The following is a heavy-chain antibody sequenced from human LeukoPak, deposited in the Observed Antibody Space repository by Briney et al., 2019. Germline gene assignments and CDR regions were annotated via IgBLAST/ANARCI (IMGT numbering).Heavy chain of an antibody. Sequence: PGGSLRLSCAASGFTFSSYAMSWVRQAPGKGLEWVSAISGSGGSTYYADSVKGRFTISRDNSKNTLYLQMNSLRAEDTAVYYCATPSLVSGSYRLFLAYWGQGTLVTVSS. D-gene: IGHD1-26*01. CDR2: ISGSGGST. CDR3: ATPSLVSGSYRLFLAY. CDR1: GFTFSSYA. V-gene: IGHV3-23*01. J-gene: IGHJ4*02.